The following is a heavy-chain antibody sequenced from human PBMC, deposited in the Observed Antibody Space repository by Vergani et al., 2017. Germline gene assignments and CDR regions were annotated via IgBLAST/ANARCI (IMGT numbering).Heavy chain of an antibody. D-gene: IGHD3-3*02. CDR1: GCSVSSAYY. V-gene: IGHV4-38-2*01. CDR2: ITHEAAT. CDR3: ARRSALLVAGFDF. Sequence: QVLLQESGPGLVKPSETLSLTCSVSGCSVSSAYYWAWIRQAPGKDLEWVGAITHEAATYYSPSLKSRVAMSIDTSKNQFSLRLNSVTAADTAVYYCARRSALLVAGFDFLGQGALVTVSS. J-gene: IGHJ4*02.